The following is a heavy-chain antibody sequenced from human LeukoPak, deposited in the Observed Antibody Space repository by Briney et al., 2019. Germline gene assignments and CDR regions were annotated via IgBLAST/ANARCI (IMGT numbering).Heavy chain of an antibody. D-gene: IGHD6-13*01. CDR3: ARGYSSSFGY. Sequence: SQTLSLTCTVSGGSISSGSYYWSWIRQPAGKGLEWIGRIYTSGSTNYNPSLKSRVTISVDTFKNQFSLKLSSVTAADTAVYYCARGYSSSFGYWGQGTLVTVSS. CDR2: IYTSGST. V-gene: IGHV4-61*02. CDR1: GGSISSGSYY. J-gene: IGHJ4*02.